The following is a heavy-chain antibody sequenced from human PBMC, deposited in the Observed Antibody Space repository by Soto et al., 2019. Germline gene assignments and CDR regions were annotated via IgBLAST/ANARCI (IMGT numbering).Heavy chain of an antibody. V-gene: IGHV3-23*01. J-gene: IGHJ4*02. CDR3: ARSLFIASTDTEPFDS. D-gene: IGHD6-13*01. CDR1: GFTFSSYA. Sequence: EVQLLESGGGLVQPGGSLTLSCAASGFTFSSYAMSWVRQAPGKGREWVSAISGGGNDRFYADSVRGRFTISRDNSRNTLYLQMHRLTAEDTAVHYCARSLFIASTDTEPFDSWGQGTLVTFSS. CDR2: ISGGGNDR.